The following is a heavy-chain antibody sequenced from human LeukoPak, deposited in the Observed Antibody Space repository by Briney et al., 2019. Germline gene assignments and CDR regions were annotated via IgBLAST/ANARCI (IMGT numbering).Heavy chain of an antibody. CDR2: IYYSGST. Sequence: SETLSLTCTVSGGSVSSGGYYWNWIRQHPGKGLEWIGYIYYSGSTYYNPSLKSRVTISVDTSKNQFSLKLSSVTAADTAVYYCARDSGGSGSFCVDYWGQGTLVTVSS. CDR3: ARDSGGSGSFCVDY. J-gene: IGHJ4*02. D-gene: IGHD3-10*01. CDR1: GGSVSSGGYY. V-gene: IGHV4-31*03.